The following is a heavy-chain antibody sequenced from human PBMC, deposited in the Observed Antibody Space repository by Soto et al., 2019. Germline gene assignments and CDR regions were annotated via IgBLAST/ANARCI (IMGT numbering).Heavy chain of an antibody. Sequence: PRGSLTFSSVAPRFTFKYYIMHWLRQGQSKGLEWVAAISYDRKQTYYADYVKGRSTISKDQSKRTLFLQMNSLRVAATAVYYCALDGWGYNGYFDLCGRVTLVTVSS. D-gene: IGHD1-1*01. V-gene: IGHV3-33*05. J-gene: IGHJ2*01. CDR1: RFTFKYYI. CDR3: ALDGWGYNGYFDL. CDR2: ISYDRKQT.